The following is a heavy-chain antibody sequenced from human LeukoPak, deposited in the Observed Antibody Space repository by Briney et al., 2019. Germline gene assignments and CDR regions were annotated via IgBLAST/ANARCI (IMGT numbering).Heavy chain of an antibody. CDR3: AKDPYYDFWSGYYSAVYFDY. V-gene: IGHV3-7*01. D-gene: IGHD3-3*01. Sequence: GGSLRLSCAASGFTFSSYWMSWVRQAPGKGLEWVANIKQDGSEKYYVDSVKGRFTISRDNSKNTLYLQMNSLRAEDTAVYYCAKDPYYDFWSGYYSAVYFDYWGQGTLVTVSS. CDR1: GFTFSSYW. CDR2: IKQDGSEK. J-gene: IGHJ4*02.